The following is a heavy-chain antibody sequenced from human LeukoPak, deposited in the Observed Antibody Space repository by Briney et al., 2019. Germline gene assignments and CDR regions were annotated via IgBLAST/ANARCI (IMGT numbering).Heavy chain of an antibody. J-gene: IGHJ6*02. D-gene: IGHD5-18*01. CDR3: ARDGNFRGYSYGPRPYYYYGMDV. Sequence: ASVKVSCKASGYTFTSYGISWVRQAPGQGLEWMGWISAYNGNTNYAQKLQGRVTMTTDTSTSTAYMELRSLRSDDTAVYYCARDGNFRGYSYGPRPYYYYGMDVWGQGTTVTVSS. V-gene: IGHV1-18*01. CDR1: GYTFTSYG. CDR2: ISAYNGNT.